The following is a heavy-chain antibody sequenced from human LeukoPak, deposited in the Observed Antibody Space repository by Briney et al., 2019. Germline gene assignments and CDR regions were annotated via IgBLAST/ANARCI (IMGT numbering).Heavy chain of an antibody. J-gene: IGHJ3*02. CDR1: GFTFSSYA. D-gene: IGHD2-21*02. CDR3: AKDGAYCGGGCDSHDAFAI. V-gene: IGHV3-23*01. CDR2: ISGSGGST. Sequence: GGSLRLSCAASGFTFSSYAMSWVRQAPGKGLEWVSAISGSGGSTYYADSVKGRFTISRDNSKNTLYVQMNSLRAEDTAVYYCAKDGAYCGGGCDSHDAFAIWGQGTMVTVS.